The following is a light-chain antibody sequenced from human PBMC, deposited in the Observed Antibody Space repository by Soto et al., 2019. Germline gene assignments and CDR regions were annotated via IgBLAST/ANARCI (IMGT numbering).Light chain of an antibody. V-gene: IGLV2-14*01. CDR3: SSYTSSSTLYV. CDR2: EVS. J-gene: IGLJ1*01. CDR1: ASDVGGYNY. Sequence: QSVLNQPAHVSGSPVQSITISCTGTASDVGGYNYVSWYQQHPGKAPKLMIYEVSNRPSGVSNRFSGSKSGNTASLTISGLQAEDEADYYCSSYTSSSTLYVFGTGTKVTVL.